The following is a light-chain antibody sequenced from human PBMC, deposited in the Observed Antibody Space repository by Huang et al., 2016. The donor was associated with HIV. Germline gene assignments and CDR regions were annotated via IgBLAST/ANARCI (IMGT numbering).Light chain of an antibody. CDR3: QQSYGIPRT. CDR2: GTS. J-gene: IGKJ2*01. V-gene: IGKV1-39*01. Sequence: DIQMTQSPSSLSASVGDTVIITCRASQNISKYLNWYQQVPGGAPKLLLYGTSNVQRGCSLMRVSGRASWTDFTLTITSLQPEDAATYFCQQSYGIPRTFGLGT. CDR1: QNISKY.